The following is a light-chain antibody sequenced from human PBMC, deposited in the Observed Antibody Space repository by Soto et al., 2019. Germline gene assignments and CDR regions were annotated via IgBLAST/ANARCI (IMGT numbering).Light chain of an antibody. V-gene: IGKV3-20*01. CDR1: QSISGRY. CDR3: QQYGSSPLT. J-gene: IGKJ4*01. CDR2: DAS. Sequence: PGDRASLSCRASQSISGRYLAWYQQKPGQAPRLLISDASSRSTGIPDRFSGSGSGTDFILTISRLEPEDFAVYYCQQYGSSPLTFGGGTKVEIK.